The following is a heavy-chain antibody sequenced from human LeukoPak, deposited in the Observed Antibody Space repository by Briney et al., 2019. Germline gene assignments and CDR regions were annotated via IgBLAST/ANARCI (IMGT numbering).Heavy chain of an antibody. CDR2: ISYDGNNK. CDR1: GFTFSRYA. CDR3: ANSERGFSFDY. J-gene: IGHJ4*02. V-gene: IGHV3-30*09. D-gene: IGHD3-10*01. Sequence: GGSLRLSCAASGFTFSRYAMHWVRQAPGEGLEWVAVISYDGNNKYYADSVKGRFAISRDNSKNTLYLQMNSLRAEDTAVYYCANSERGFSFDYWGQGTLVTVSS.